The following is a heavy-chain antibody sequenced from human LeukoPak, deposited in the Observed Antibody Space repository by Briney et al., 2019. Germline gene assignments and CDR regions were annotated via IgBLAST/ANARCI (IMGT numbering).Heavy chain of an antibody. CDR3: ATKTVYYDSSGYFPSLLY. V-gene: IGHV3-72*01. CDR2: IRNKANSYTT. J-gene: IGHJ4*02. CDR1: GFTFSDQY. D-gene: IGHD3-22*01. Sequence: GGSLRLSCAASGFTFSDQYMDWVRQAPGKGLEWVGRIRNKANSYTTEYAASVKGRFTISRDDSKNLLFLQMNSLKTEDTAVYYCATKTVYYDSSGYFPSLLYWGQGTLVTVSS.